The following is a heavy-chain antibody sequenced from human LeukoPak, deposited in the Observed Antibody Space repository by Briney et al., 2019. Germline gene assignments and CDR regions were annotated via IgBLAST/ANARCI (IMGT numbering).Heavy chain of an antibody. CDR1: GGSFSGYY. D-gene: IGHD1-26*01. CDR2: INHSGST. J-gene: IGHJ4*02. Sequence: PSETLSLTCAVYGGSFSGYYWSWIRQPPGKGLEWIGEINHSGSTNYNPSLKSRVTTSVDTSKNQFSLKLSSVTAADTAVYYCARGYSGTLLEYYFDYWGQGTLVTVSS. V-gene: IGHV4-34*01. CDR3: ARGYSGTLLEYYFDY.